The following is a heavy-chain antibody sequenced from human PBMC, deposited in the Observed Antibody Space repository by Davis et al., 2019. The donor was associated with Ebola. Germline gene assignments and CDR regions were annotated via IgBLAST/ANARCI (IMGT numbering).Heavy chain of an antibody. CDR1: GFTFSSYW. V-gene: IGHV3-7*03. CDR3: ARGSRLDV. D-gene: IGHD3-16*02. CDR2: IKQDGSEK. Sequence: GESLKISCAASGFTFSSYWMSWVRQAPGKGLEWVANIKQDGSEKYYVDSVKGRFTISRDNAKNSLYLQMNSLRAEDTAIYYCARGSRLDVWGQGTTVTVSS. J-gene: IGHJ6*02.